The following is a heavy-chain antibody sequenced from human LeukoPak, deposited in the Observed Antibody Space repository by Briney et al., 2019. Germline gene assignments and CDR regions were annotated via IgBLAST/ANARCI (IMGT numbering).Heavy chain of an antibody. D-gene: IGHD2-15*01. CDR1: GYTFTSYG. CDR3: ARDLSQYCSGGSCYYMVY. J-gene: IGHJ4*02. V-gene: IGHV1-18*04. Sequence: ASVKVSCKSSGYTFTSYGISWVRQAPGQGQEWMGWISAYNGNTNYAQTLQGRVTMTTDTSTSTAYMELRSLRSDDTAVYYCARDLSQYCSGGSCYYMVYWGQGTLVTVSS. CDR2: ISAYNGNT.